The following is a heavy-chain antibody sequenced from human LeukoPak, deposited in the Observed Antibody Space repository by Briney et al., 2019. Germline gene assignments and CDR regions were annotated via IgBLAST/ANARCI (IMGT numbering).Heavy chain of an antibody. CDR3: ASGTVGNYALDY. Sequence: GGSLRLSCAASGLTFSRYNMNWVRQAPGKGLEWVSSIGTSSNNIYYTDSVKGRSTISRDNAKSSLYLQVDSLRVEDTAVYFCASGTVGNYALDYWGQGTLVTVSS. V-gene: IGHV3-21*01. CDR1: GLTFSRYN. CDR2: IGTSSNNI. J-gene: IGHJ4*02. D-gene: IGHD1-7*01.